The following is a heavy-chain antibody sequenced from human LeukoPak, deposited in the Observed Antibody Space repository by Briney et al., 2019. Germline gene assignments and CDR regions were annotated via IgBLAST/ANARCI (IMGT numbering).Heavy chain of an antibody. V-gene: IGHV3-66*01. CDR1: GFTVSSNY. CDR2: IYSGGST. D-gene: IGHD1-26*01. Sequence: SGGSLRLSCAASGFTVSSNYMSWVRQAPGKGLEWVSVIYSGGSTYYADSVKGRLTISRDNSKNTLYLQMNSLRAEDTAVYYCAREPTTQVVDYYHGMDVWGQGTTVTVSS. CDR3: AREPTTQVVDYYHGMDV. J-gene: IGHJ6*02.